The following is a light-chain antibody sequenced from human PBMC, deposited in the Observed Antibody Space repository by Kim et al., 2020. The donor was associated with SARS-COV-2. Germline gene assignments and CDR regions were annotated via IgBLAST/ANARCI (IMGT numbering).Light chain of an antibody. Sequence: PGERATLSCRASQSVSSYLAWYQQKPGQAPRLLIYDASNRATGIPARFSGSGSGTDFTLTISSLEPEDFAVYYCQQRSNWWTFGQGTKVDIK. CDR2: DAS. CDR1: QSVSSY. J-gene: IGKJ1*01. V-gene: IGKV3-11*01. CDR3: QQRSNWWT.